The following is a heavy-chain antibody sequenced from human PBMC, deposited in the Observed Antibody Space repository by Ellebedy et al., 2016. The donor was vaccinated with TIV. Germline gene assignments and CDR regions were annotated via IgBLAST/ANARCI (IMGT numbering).Heavy chain of an antibody. V-gene: IGHV3-23*01. J-gene: IGHJ4*02. CDR2: ISTSGGRT. CDR3: VRGAGSYHFDY. CDR1: GSTFTNYA. Sequence: PGGSLRLSCAASGSTFTNYAMSWVRQAPGKGLDWVSAISTSGGRTYYADSVKDRFTLSRDNPKNTLYLQMNSLRAEDTAVYYCVRGAGSYHFDYWGQGTLVTV. D-gene: IGHD1-26*01.